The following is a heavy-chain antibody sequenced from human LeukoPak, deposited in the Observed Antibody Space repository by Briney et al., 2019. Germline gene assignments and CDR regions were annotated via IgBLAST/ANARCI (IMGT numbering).Heavy chain of an antibody. Sequence: GGSLRLSCAASKFTSSNYAMSWVRQAPGKGLEWVSAISDTGGSTYYPDSVKGRFTISRDNSKNAFYLQMNSLRAEDTAVYYCARGLNIIRAGGLFYWGQGTLVTVSS. CDR3: ARGLNIIRAGGLFY. D-gene: IGHD2-8*02. CDR1: KFTSSNYA. J-gene: IGHJ4*01. V-gene: IGHV3-23*01. CDR2: ISDTGGST.